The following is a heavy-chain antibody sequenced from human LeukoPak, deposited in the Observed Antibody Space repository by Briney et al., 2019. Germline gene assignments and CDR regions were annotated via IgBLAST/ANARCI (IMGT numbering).Heavy chain of an antibody. J-gene: IGHJ3*02. D-gene: IGHD3-3*01. CDR3: ARDLGITIFGVVIKDAFDI. CDR1: GGSISSYY. CDR2: VHYREGT. V-gene: IGHV4-59*12. Sequence: PSETLSLTCNVSGGSISSYYWTWIRQSPGKRLEWVGDVHYREGTNYNPSLRSRVTMSVDTSKNQFSLKLSSVTAADTAVYYCARDLGITIFGVVIKDAFDIWGQGTMVTVSS.